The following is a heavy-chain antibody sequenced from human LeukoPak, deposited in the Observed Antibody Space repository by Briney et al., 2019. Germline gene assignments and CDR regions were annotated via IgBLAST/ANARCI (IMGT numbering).Heavy chain of an antibody. J-gene: IGHJ6*02. CDR1: GDSVSRNSAA. CDR3: ARVGPPAGYCSGGSCLRRYGMDV. V-gene: IGHV6-1*01. CDR2: TYYRSKWYN. Sequence: SQTLSLTCAIAGDSVSRNSAAWNWIRQSPSRGLEWLGRTYYRSKWYNDYAVSVKSRITLNPDTSKNQFSLQLNSVTPEDTAVYYCARVGPPAGYCSGGSCLRRYGMDVWGQGTTVTVSS. D-gene: IGHD2-15*01.